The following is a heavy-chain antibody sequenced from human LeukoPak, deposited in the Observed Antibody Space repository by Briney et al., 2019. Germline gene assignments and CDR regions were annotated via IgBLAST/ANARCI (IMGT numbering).Heavy chain of an antibody. CDR1: GYNFISYG. V-gene: IGHV1-18*01. CDR2: ISPYNGNT. CDR3: ARGPVGATHPIPFDY. J-gene: IGHJ4*02. D-gene: IGHD1-26*01. Sequence: ASVKVSCKASGYNFISYGISWVRQAPGRGLEWMGWISPYNGNTNYAQKLQGRVTMTTDTPTSTAYMELRSLRSDDTAVYYCARGPVGATHPIPFDYWGQGTLVTVSS.